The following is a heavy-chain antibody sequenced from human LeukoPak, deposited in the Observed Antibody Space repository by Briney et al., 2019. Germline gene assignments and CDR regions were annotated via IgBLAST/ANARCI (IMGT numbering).Heavy chain of an antibody. Sequence: GASVKVSCKASGYTFTGYYMHWVRQAPGQGLEWMGWINPNSGGTNYAQKFQGRVTMTRDTSISTAYMELSRLRSDDTAVYYCARAEYDYVWGSYRTWGQGTLVTVSS. CDR3: ARAEYDYVWGSYRT. CDR2: INPNSGGT. J-gene: IGHJ5*02. V-gene: IGHV1-2*02. D-gene: IGHD3-16*02. CDR1: GYTFTGYY.